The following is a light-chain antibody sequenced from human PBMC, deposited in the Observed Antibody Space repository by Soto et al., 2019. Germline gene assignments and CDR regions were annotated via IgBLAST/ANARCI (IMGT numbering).Light chain of an antibody. CDR2: VNSDGSH. Sequence: QSVLTQSPSASASLGASVKLTCTLTSGHSLYGIAWHQQQPEKGPRYLMTVNSDGSHNKGDEIPDRFSGSRAGADHYLAISGLQSEDEADYYCQTWGTDIVVFGGGTKVTVL. V-gene: IGLV4-69*01. CDR1: SGHSLYG. CDR3: QTWGTDIVV. J-gene: IGLJ2*01.